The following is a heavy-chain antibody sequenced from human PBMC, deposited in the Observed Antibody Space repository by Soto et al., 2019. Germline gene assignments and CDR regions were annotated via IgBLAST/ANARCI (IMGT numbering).Heavy chain of an antibody. CDR2: IKNKADGGTA. CDR1: GITFTNAW. J-gene: IGHJ4*02. Sequence: SLRLSCAASGITFTNAWMSWVRQAPGKGLEWVGRIKNKADGGTADYAAPVRGRFTISRDDSKNTLFLQMNNLETEDTAVYYCTADPGDYEDFWGRGTLVTVSS. CDR3: TADPGDYEDF. V-gene: IGHV3-15*01. D-gene: IGHD4-17*01.